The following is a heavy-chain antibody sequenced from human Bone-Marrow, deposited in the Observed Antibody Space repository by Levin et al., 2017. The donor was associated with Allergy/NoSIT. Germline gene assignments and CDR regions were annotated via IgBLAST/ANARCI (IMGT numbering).Heavy chain of an antibody. J-gene: IGHJ3*02. CDR2: ISSADGST. CDR3: AKRTAPTGGAFDI. CDR1: GFSFSNYA. V-gene: IGHV3-23*01. D-gene: IGHD2-21*02. Sequence: GGSLRLSCAASGFSFSNYAMTWVRQAPGKGLEWVSAISSADGSTNYADSVKGRFTISRENSKNTLYLQMNSLRVEDTAVYYCAKRTAPTGGAFDIWGQGTMVTVSS.